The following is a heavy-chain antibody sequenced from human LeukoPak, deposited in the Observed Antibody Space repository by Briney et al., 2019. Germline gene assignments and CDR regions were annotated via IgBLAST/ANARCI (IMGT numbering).Heavy chain of an antibody. V-gene: IGHV3-30*18. J-gene: IGHJ4*02. CDR2: ISTDGKDK. CDR3: AKDQKWGPADYYFDS. D-gene: IGHD2-2*01. Sequence: GGSLRLSCAASGFTLSNYAMHWVRQAPGKGLEWVPVISTDGKDKKYADSVKGRFAISRDNSKNTLDLQMNSLRAEDTAAYYCAKDQKWGPADYYFDSWGQGTLVTVSS. CDR1: GFTLSNYA.